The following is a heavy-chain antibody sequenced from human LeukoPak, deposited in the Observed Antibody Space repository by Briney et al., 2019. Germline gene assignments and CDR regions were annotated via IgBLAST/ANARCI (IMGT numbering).Heavy chain of an antibody. CDR2: ISYDGSNR. V-gene: IGHV3-30*04. J-gene: IGHJ5*02. CDR3: ARGGVVVVTSTHSWFDP. Sequence: GGSLRLSCAASGFSFSSYAMYWVRQVPGKGLEWVAAISYDGSNRNYADSVKGRFTISRDNSKKTLFLQMNSLRVEDTAVYYCARGGVVVVTSTHSWFDPWGQGTLVTVSS. CDR1: GFSFSSYA. D-gene: IGHD2-21*02.